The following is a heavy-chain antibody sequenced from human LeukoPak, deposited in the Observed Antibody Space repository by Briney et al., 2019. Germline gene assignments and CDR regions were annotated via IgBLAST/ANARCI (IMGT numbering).Heavy chain of an antibody. CDR2: IIPILGIA. V-gene: IGHV1-69*04. D-gene: IGHD3-10*01. CDR3: AGIVMVRGVMGFDY. CDR1: GGTFSSYA. Sequence: ASVKVSCKASGGTFSSYAISWVRQAPGQGLEWMGRIIPILGIANYAQKFQGRVTITADKSTSTAYMELSSLRSEDTAVYYCAGIVMVRGVMGFDYWGQGTLVTVSS. J-gene: IGHJ4*02.